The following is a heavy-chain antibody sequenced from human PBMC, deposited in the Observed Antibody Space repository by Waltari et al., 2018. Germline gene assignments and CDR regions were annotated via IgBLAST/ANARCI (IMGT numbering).Heavy chain of an antibody. CDR3: AKDAFGNTYLDF. CDR2: IWFDGSDK. V-gene: IGHV3-30*02. CDR1: GFTFRIFG. D-gene: IGHD2-2*02. Sequence: QVNLVESGGGVVQPGGSLRLSCATSGFTFRIFGMHWVRQAPGKGLEWVALIWFDGSDKFYADSVRGRFTISRDNSARTLYLDMDSLRLDDTAMYYCAKDAFGNTYLDFWGQGTLVTVSS. J-gene: IGHJ4*02.